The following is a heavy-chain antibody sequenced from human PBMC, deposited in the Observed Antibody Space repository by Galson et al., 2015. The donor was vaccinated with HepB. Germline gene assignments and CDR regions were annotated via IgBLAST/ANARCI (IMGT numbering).Heavy chain of an antibody. V-gene: IGHV5-51*03. CDR3: ATRTRYCTTINCYGYYFDK. D-gene: IGHD2-8*01. J-gene: IGHJ4*02. CDR1: GYTFTTYW. CDR2: IYPNDYDT. Sequence: QSGAEVKKPGESLKISCKGSGYTFTTYWIGWVRQMPGKGLEWMGIIYPNDYDTRYSPSFQGQVTISADKSTSTAYLQWSRLRASDTAMYYCATRTRYCTTINCYGYYFDKWGQGTPVTVSS.